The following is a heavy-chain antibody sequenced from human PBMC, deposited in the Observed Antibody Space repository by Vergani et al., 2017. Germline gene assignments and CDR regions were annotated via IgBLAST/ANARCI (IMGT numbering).Heavy chain of an antibody. Sequence: QVQLVESGGGLVKPGGSLRLSCAASGFTFSDYYMSWIRQAPGKGLEWVSYISSSGSYIYYADSVKGRFTISRDNAKNSLYLQINRLRVEDTAVYYCARDYYGSGSYIYYMDVWGKGTTVTVSS. J-gene: IGHJ6*03. CDR1: GFTFSDYY. D-gene: IGHD3-10*01. CDR2: ISSSGSYI. V-gene: IGHV3-11*04. CDR3: ARDYYGSGSYIYYMDV.